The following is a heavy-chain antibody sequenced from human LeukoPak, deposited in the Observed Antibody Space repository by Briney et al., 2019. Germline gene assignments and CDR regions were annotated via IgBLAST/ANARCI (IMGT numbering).Heavy chain of an antibody. J-gene: IGHJ4*02. CDR3: ARGVGDSDY. CDR2: IIPIFDTA. CDR1: GGTFSTYA. V-gene: IGHV1-69*06. D-gene: IGHD3-10*01. Sequence: ASVKVSCKASGGTFSTYAISWVRQAPGQGLEWMGGIIPIFDTANYAQKFQGRVTITADKSTNTAYMELSSLRSEDTAVYYCARGVGDSDYWGQGTLVTVSS.